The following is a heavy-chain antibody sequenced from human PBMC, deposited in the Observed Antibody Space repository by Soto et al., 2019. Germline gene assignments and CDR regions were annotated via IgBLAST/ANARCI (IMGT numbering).Heavy chain of an antibody. CDR3: TRGQVNH. CDR1: GYTFTSYD. CDR2: LNPFSGNA. Sequence: QVQLVQSGAEVKKPGASVRVSCKASGYTFTSYDIYWVRQATGQGLEWMGWLNPFSGNAVYTQKFQDRVTMTRDTSINTAYMEMSGLRYEDTAVYYCTRGQVNHWGQGSLVTVSS. V-gene: IGHV1-8*01. J-gene: IGHJ4*02.